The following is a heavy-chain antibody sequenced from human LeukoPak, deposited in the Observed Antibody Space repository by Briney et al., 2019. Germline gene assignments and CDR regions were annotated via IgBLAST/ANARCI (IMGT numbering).Heavy chain of an antibody. Sequence: SENLSLTCTVSGGSISNTNYYWVWIRQPPGKGLEWIGSTYYSGKTFYRSSLKSRVTISLDTSKNQFSLKLRSVTAADTAVYYCASGPPSGHRGFYYFYMDVWGKGTTVTVSS. J-gene: IGHJ6*03. CDR3: ASGPPSGHRGFYYFYMDV. V-gene: IGHV4-39*07. CDR1: GGSISNTNYY. CDR2: TYYSGKT. D-gene: IGHD5-12*01.